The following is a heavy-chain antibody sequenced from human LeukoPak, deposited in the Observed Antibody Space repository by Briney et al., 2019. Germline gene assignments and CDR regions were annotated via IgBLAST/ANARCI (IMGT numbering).Heavy chain of an antibody. CDR1: GFTFSNSW. CDR3: ARDRGWQQFDY. CDR2: IKKDGSET. D-gene: IGHD5-24*01. Sequence: GGSLRLSCAASGFTFSNSWMTWVRQTPGKGLERVADIKKDGSETYYVESVRGRFSISRDNAKNSVYLEMNSLRAEDTAVYFCARDRGWQQFDYWGQGTLVTVSA. V-gene: IGHV3-7*01. J-gene: IGHJ4*02.